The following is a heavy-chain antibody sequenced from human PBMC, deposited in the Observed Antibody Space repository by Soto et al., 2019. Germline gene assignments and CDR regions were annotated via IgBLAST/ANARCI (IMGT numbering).Heavy chain of an antibody. D-gene: IGHD3-22*01. CDR1: GHTFSSYG. Sequence: QVQLVESGGVVVQPGRSLIVSCAASGHTFSSYGMDWFRQAPGKGLEWVAAIAHDGRNKNCADSVEGRFPISRDNSKNTLYLQMNSLRAEDTAVYYCAKDTYYHDSSGYYTFDYWGQGTLVTVSS. CDR2: IAHDGRNK. J-gene: IGHJ4*02. V-gene: IGHV3-30*18. CDR3: AKDTYYHDSSGYYTFDY.